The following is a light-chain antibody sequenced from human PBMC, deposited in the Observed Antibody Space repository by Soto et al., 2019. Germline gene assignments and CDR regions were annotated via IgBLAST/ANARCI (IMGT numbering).Light chain of an antibody. CDR3: QQRSNWPIT. CDR2: GAT. J-gene: IGKJ5*01. Sequence: DIQMTQSPSSLSASLLDRVTIICRSSPTISNYLNWYEQKPGKAPKVLIYGATRLQSGVPSRFSGSGVGTDFPLTISSLEPEAFPVYYCQQRSNWPITFGQGTRLEIK. CDR1: PTISNY. V-gene: IGKV1-39*01.